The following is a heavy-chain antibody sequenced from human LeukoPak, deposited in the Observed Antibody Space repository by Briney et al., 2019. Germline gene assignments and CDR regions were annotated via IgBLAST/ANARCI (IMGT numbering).Heavy chain of an antibody. CDR1: GGSISSGDYY. CDR3: ARDKFGRFDP. CDR2: IYYSGST. D-gene: IGHD3-10*01. V-gene: IGHV4-30-4*08. J-gene: IGHJ5*02. Sequence: SQTLSLTCTVSGGSISSGDYYWSWLRQPPGKGLEWSGYIYYSGSTYYNPSLKSRVTISVDTSKNQFALKLSSVTAADTAVYYCARDKFGRFDPWGQGTLVTVSS.